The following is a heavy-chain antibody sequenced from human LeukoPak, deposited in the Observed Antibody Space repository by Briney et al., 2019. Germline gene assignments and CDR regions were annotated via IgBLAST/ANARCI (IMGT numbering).Heavy chain of an antibody. D-gene: IGHD6-13*01. J-gene: IGHJ6*02. Sequence: GGSLRLSCAASGFTFSSYAMSWVRQAPGKGLEWVSTITYSGGNTYYADSVKGRFTISRDNSKNTLYLQMNSLRAEDTAVYYCANSAAGTLYGMDVWGQGTTVTVSS. V-gene: IGHV3-23*01. CDR1: GFTFSSYA. CDR2: ITYSGGNT. CDR3: ANSAAGTLYGMDV.